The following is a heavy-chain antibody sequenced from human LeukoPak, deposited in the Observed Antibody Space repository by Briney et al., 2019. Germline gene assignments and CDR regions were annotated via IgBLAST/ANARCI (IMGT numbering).Heavy chain of an antibody. D-gene: IGHD3-22*01. CDR1: GGSISSYY. CDR2: IYYSGST. V-gene: IGHV4-59*01. Sequence: LETLSLTCTVSGGSISSYYWSWIRQPPGKGLEWIGYIYYSGSTNYNPSLKSRVTISVDTSKNQFSLKLSSVTAADTAVYYCARAKKAYYYDSSGYYLPYFDYWGQGTLVTVSS. J-gene: IGHJ4*02. CDR3: ARAKKAYYYDSSGYYLPYFDY.